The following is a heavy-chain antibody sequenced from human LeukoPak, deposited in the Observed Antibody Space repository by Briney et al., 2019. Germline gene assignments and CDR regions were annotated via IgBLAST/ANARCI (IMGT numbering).Heavy chain of an antibody. V-gene: IGHV3-30-3*01. CDR2: MSYAGDKR. J-gene: IGHJ2*01. CDR1: GFTYSVYS. CDR3: ARKNEAYWYLDL. Sequence: PGQSLRLSCAASGFTYSVYSMNWVRQAPGKGLQWVALMSYAGDKRYYADSVKGRFTISRDNSKNTLYLQMSSLRPEDTAVYYCARKNEAYWYLDLWGRGTLVTVSS.